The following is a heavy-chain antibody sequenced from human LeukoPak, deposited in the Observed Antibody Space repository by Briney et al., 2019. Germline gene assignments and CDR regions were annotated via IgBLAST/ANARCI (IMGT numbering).Heavy chain of an antibody. J-gene: IGHJ4*02. CDR3: ARDWNCGGDCYST. D-gene: IGHD2-21*02. CDR1: GYTFTGYY. Sequence: ASVKVSCKASGYTFTGYYMHWVRQAPGQGLEWMGWINPNSGGTNYAQKFQGRVTMTRDTSISTAYMELSRLRSDDTAMYYCARDWNCGGDCYSTWGQGTLVTVSS. CDR2: INPNSGGT. V-gene: IGHV1-2*02.